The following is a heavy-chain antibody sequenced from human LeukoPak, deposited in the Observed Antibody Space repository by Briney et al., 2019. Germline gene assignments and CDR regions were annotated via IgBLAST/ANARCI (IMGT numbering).Heavy chain of an antibody. Sequence: SETLSLTCTVSGGSITSSSHYWGWIRQPPGKGLEWIGSIYYSGSTYYNPSLKSRVTMSVDKSKNQFSLKLSSVTAKDTAVYYCASLRERSYYARGFDYWGQGTLVTVSS. D-gene: IGHD3-3*01. J-gene: IGHJ4*02. CDR3: ASLRERSYYARGFDY. CDR2: IYYSGST. CDR1: GGSITSSSHY. V-gene: IGHV4-39*01.